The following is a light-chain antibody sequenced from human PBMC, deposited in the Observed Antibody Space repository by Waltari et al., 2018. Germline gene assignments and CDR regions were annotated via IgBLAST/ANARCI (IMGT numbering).Light chain of an antibody. V-gene: IGLV3-1*01. CDR2: QST. CDR3: QAWDSTTAHYV. CDR1: KLGYKY. Sequence: SYELIQPPSVSVTPGQTASITFSGDKLGYKYVCWYQQKPGQSPVLVIYQSTKRPSGIPERFSGSNSGNTATLTISGTQAVDEADYYCQAWDSTTAHYVFGTGTKVTVL. J-gene: IGLJ1*01.